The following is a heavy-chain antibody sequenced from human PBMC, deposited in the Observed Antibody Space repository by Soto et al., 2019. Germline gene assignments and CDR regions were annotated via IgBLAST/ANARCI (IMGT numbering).Heavy chain of an antibody. CDR3: ARDFRSRSGYDRGSFDY. V-gene: IGHV3-33*01. D-gene: IGHD5-12*01. CDR2: IWYDGSNK. J-gene: IGHJ4*02. Sequence: PGGSLRLSCGASGFTFSSYGMHWVRQAPGKGLEWVAVIWYDGSNKYYADSVKGRFTISRDNSKNTLYLQMNSLRAEDTAVYYCARDFRSRSGYDRGSFDYWGQGTLVTVSS. CDR1: GFTFSSYG.